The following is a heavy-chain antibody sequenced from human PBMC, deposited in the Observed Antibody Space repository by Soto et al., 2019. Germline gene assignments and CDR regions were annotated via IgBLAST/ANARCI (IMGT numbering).Heavy chain of an antibody. D-gene: IGHD3-16*01. J-gene: IGHJ5*02. CDR3: AREPWGNNWFDP. CDR1: GSPFTSYD. Sequence: XPVKVSCTASGSPFTSYDGNWVRQATGQGLEWMGWVNPNSGNTGYAQKFQCRVTMTRNTSISTAYMELSSLRSEDTAVYYCAREPWGNNWFDPWGQGTLVTVSS. CDR2: VNPNSGNT. V-gene: IGHV1-8*01.